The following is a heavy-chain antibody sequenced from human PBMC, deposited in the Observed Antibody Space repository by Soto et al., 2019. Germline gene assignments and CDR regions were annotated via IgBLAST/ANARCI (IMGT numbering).Heavy chain of an antibody. CDR2: INVGSGNT. V-gene: IGHV1-3*01. Sequence: ASVKVSCKASGYTFTSYAMHWVRQAPGQRLEWIGWINVGSGNTNYAQKFQERVTFTRDTSTSTAYMELSSLRSEDTAVYYCATERRYCSGGSCYVGYFDYWGQGTQVTVSS. J-gene: IGHJ4*02. CDR1: GYTFTSYA. D-gene: IGHD2-15*01. CDR3: ATERRYCSGGSCYVGYFDY.